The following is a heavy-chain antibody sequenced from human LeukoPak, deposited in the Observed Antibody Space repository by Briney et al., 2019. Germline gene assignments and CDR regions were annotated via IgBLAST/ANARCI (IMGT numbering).Heavy chain of an antibody. CDR2: ISGSGGST. CDR3: ARDLGGGSCYYH. J-gene: IGHJ4*02. CDR1: GFTFSSYA. V-gene: IGHV3-23*01. Sequence: GGSLRLSCAASGFTFSSYAMSWVRQAPGKGLEWVSAISGSGGSTYYADSVKGRFTISRDNSKNTLYLQMNSLRAEDTAVYYCARDLGGGSCYYHWGQGTLVTVSS. D-gene: IGHD2-15*01.